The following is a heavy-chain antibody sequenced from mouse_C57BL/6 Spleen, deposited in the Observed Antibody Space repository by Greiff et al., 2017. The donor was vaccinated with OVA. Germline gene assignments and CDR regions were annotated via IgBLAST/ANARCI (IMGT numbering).Heavy chain of an antibody. D-gene: IGHD1-1*01. CDR2: IYPGSGNT. J-gene: IGHJ1*03. CDR3: ARRNYGSSTGYFDV. V-gene: IGHV1-76*01. CDR1: GYTFTAYY. Sequence: QVQLQQSGAEPVRPGASVKLSCKASGYTFTAYYINWVKQRPGQGLEWIARIYPGSGNTYYNEKFKGKATLTAEKSSSTAYMQLSSLTSEDSAVYFCARRNYGSSTGYFDVWGTGTTVTVSS.